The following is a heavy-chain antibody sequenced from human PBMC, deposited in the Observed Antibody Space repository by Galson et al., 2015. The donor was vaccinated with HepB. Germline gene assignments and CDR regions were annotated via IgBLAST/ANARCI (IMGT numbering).Heavy chain of an antibody. J-gene: IGHJ3*02. Sequence: SVRVSCKASGYTFTGYYMHWVRQAPGQGLEWIGWINTGNGNTKYSHKFQGRVTITRDTSASTAYMELTSLRSEDTGMYYCAIGITGIGGAFDIWGQGTMVTVSS. V-gene: IGHV1-3*04. CDR3: AIGITGIGGAFDI. CDR2: INTGNGNT. CDR1: GYTFTGYY. D-gene: IGHD1-20*01.